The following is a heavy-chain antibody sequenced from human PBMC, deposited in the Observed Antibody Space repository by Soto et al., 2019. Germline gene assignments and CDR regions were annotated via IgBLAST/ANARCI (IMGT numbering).Heavy chain of an antibody. CDR1: GYTFTSYG. D-gene: IGHD6-19*01. J-gene: IGHJ4*02. V-gene: IGHV1-18*01. CDR3: VRDQAVPGSVLAY. CDR2: ISTYNGNK. Sequence: SVQVSCKASGYTFTSYGISWVRQAPGQGLEWMGWISTYNGNKNFAQKFQGRVTMTTDTSTTTAYMELRSLRSDDAAVYYCVRDQAVPGSVLAYRGQGTSVTVS.